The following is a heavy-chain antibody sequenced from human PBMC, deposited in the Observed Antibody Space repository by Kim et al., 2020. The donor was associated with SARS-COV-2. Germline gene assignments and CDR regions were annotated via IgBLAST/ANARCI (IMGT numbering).Heavy chain of an antibody. J-gene: IGHJ4*02. D-gene: IGHD1-26*01. Sequence: GGSLRLSCVASGFAFSRIAMSWVRQAPREGLQWVSTVTSAGDGTYYADSVKGRFTISRDNSKNTLYLQMNSLRAEDTAVYYCAKDEGDTVGGSDSWGQGTLVTVSS. V-gene: IGHV3-23*01. CDR3: AKDEGDTVGGSDS. CDR1: GFAFSRIA. CDR2: VTSAGDGT.